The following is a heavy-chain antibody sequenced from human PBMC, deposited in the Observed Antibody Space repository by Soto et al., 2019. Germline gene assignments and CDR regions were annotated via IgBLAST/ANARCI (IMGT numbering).Heavy chain of an antibody. V-gene: IGHV4-31*03. J-gene: IGHJ6*03. CDR3: ARGYYDYYYLDV. Sequence: PSETLSLTCTVSGGSISSGGYYWSWIRQHPGKGLEWIGYIYYSGSTYYNPSLKSRVTISVDTSKNQFSLKLSSVTAADTAVYYCARGYYDYYYLDVCGKGTTVTVSS. CDR1: GGSISSGGYY. CDR2: IYYSGST.